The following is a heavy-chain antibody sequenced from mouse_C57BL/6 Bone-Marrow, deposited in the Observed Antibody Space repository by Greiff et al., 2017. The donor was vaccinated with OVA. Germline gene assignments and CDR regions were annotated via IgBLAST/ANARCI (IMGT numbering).Heavy chain of an antibody. CDR3: ARAIYYDYFDY. J-gene: IGHJ2*01. CDR1: GYTFTSYW. D-gene: IGHD2-1*01. Sequence: QVQLQQPGAELVRPGSSVKLSCKASGYTFTSYWMHWVKQRPIQGLECIGNIDPSDSETHYNQKFKDKATLTVDKSSSTAYMQLSSLTSEDSAVYYCARAIYYDYFDYWGQGTTLTVSS. V-gene: IGHV1-52*01. CDR2: IDPSDSET.